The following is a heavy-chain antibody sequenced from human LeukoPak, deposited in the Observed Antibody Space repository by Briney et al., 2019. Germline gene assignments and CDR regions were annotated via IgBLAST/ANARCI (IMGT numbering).Heavy chain of an antibody. CDR3: ARHKGNSYGPWDD. Sequence: PSETLSLTCTVSGASVSSYYWSWTRQPPGKKLESIGYFSYSGNTNYNPSLQSRVTISVDTSKNQFSLRLNSVTAADTAVYYCARHKGNSYGPWDDWGQGTLVTVSS. CDR2: FSYSGNT. V-gene: IGHV4-59*08. D-gene: IGHD3-10*01. J-gene: IGHJ4*02. CDR1: GASVSSYY.